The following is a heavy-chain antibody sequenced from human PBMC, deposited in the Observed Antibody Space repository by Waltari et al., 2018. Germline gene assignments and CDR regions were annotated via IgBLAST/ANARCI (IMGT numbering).Heavy chain of an antibody. CDR1: GFTYTSFE. Sequence: EAQLVESGGGLQQPGGSLRLSCAASGFTYTSFEMNWVPQAPGKGLEWVSYISTSGSTTYYSDSVKGRFTISRDNAHNSLYLQMNSLRVEDTAVYYCARESGDYNDFFDLWGRGTLVIVSS. CDR3: ARESGDYNDFFDL. J-gene: IGHJ4*02. CDR2: ISTSGSTT. V-gene: IGHV3-48*03. D-gene: IGHD4-4*01.